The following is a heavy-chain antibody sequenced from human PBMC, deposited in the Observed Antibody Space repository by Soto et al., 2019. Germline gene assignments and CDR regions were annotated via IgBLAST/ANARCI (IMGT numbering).Heavy chain of an antibody. J-gene: IGHJ4*02. CDR2: ISDTGDST. CDR3: AKGRGSGWAWSFDN. V-gene: IGHV3-23*01. Sequence: EVRLLEAGGGLKQPGGSLRLSCAASGFTFKESAMNWVRQAPGKGLEWVASISDTGDSTWYAESVRGRLSISRDNSKNSLYLQMNSLRGEDTAVYYCAKGRGSGWAWSFDNWGQGTLVTVSS. D-gene: IGHD6-19*01. CDR1: GFTFKESA.